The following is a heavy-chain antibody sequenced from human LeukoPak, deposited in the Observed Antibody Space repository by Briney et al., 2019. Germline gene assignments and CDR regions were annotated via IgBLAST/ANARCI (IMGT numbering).Heavy chain of an antibody. J-gene: IGHJ6*03. V-gene: IGHV1-2*02. Sequence: ASVKVSCKASGYTFTGDYMHWVRQAPGQGLEWMGWINPNSGGTNYAQKFQGRVTMTRDTSISTAYMELSRLRSDDTTVYYCARGIVGAPYYYYYYMDVWGKGTTVTVSS. CDR3: ARGIVGAPYYYYYYMDV. CDR2: INPNSGGT. CDR1: GYTFTGDY. D-gene: IGHD1-26*01.